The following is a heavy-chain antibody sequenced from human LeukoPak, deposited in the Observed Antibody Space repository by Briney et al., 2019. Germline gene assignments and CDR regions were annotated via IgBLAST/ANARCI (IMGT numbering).Heavy chain of an antibody. CDR3: ARHAYYYDRSGSYEAFDI. CDR2: MYYSGST. CDR1: AGSLSSYY. Sequence: SETLSLTCTVSAGSLSSYYWSWIRQPPGKGLEWIGSMYYSGSTNYKPSLKSRVTISVDTSKNQFSLKLSSVTAADTAVYYCARHAYYYDRSGSYEAFDICGQGTMVTVSS. D-gene: IGHD3-22*01. V-gene: IGHV4-59*08. J-gene: IGHJ3*02.